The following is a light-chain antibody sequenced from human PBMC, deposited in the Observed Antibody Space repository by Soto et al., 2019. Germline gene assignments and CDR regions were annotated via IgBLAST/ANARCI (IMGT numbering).Light chain of an antibody. Sequence: DIQMTQSPSTLSASVGDGVTITCRASQSISSWLAWYQQKPGKAPKLLIYDASSLHSGVPSRFSGSGSGTEFTLTISSLQSDDFATYYCQQHNSYSTFGPGTKVDIK. CDR3: QQHNSYST. V-gene: IGKV1-5*01. CDR2: DAS. CDR1: QSISSW. J-gene: IGKJ1*01.